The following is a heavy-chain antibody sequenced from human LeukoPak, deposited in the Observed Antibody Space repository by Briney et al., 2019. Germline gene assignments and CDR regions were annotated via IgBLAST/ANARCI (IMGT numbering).Heavy chain of an antibody. CDR1: GFTFTSYA. Sequence: GGSLRLSCAASGFTFTSYAMSWVRQAPGKGLEWVSAISGSGGSTYYADSVKGRFTISRDNSKNTLYLQMNSLRAEDTAVYYCAREPFWSGYYSNLHFDYWGQGTLVTVSS. J-gene: IGHJ4*02. D-gene: IGHD3-3*01. V-gene: IGHV3-23*01. CDR2: ISGSGGST. CDR3: AREPFWSGYYSNLHFDY.